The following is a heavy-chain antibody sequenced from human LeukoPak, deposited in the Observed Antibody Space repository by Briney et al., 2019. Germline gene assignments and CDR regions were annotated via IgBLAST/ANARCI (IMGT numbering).Heavy chain of an antibody. J-gene: IGHJ3*02. CDR2: IYSGYST. D-gene: IGHD3-16*01. CDR1: GFTVSSNY. Sequence: PGGSLILSCAASGFTVSSNYMSWVRQAPGTGLEWVSVIYSGYSTFYADSVKGRFTISRDNSKNTLYLQMNSLRAEDTAVYYCARALGDAFDIWGQGTMVTVSS. CDR3: ARALGDAFDI. V-gene: IGHV3-53*01.